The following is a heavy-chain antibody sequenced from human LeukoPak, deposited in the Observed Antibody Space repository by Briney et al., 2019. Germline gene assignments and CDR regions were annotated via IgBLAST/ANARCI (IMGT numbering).Heavy chain of an antibody. D-gene: IGHD3-10*01. CDR1: GFTFSSYA. CDR3: ARDLYYYGSGSYAPIYYGMDV. CDR2: ISYDGSNK. J-gene: IGHJ6*02. V-gene: IGHV3-30-3*01. Sequence: GGSLRLSCAASGFTFSSYAMHWVRQAPGKGLEWVAVISYDGSNKYYADSVKGRFTISRDNSKNTLYLQMNSLRAEDTAVYYCARDLYYYGSGSYAPIYYGMDVWGQGTTVTVSS.